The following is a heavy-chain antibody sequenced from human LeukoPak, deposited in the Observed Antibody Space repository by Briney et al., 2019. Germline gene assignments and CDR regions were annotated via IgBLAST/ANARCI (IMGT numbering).Heavy chain of an antibody. V-gene: IGHV1-8*01. Sequence: GASVKVSCKASGYTFTTYDINWVRQATGQGLEWMGWMNPNSGNTGNAQKFQGRVTMTRNTSMSTAYMELNSLRSEDTAVYYCARANYYGSGKKDLDYWGQGTLVTVSS. CDR3: ARANYYGSGKKDLDY. D-gene: IGHD3-10*01. J-gene: IGHJ4*02. CDR1: GYTFTTYD. CDR2: MNPNSGNT.